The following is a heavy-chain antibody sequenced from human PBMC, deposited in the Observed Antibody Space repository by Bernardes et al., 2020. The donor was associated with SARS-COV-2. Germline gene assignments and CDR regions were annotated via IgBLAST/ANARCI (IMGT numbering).Heavy chain of an antibody. D-gene: IGHD3-3*01. J-gene: IGHJ5*02. CDR3: AKDPTYDFWSGDNWFDP. V-gene: IGHV3-23*01. CDR2: ISGSGGST. Sequence: ALRLSCAASGFTFSSYAMSWVRQAPGKGLEWVSAISGSGGSTYYADSVKGRFTISRDNSKNTLYLQMNSLRAEDTAVYYCAKDPTYDFWSGDNWFDPWGQGTLVTVSS. CDR1: GFTFSSYA.